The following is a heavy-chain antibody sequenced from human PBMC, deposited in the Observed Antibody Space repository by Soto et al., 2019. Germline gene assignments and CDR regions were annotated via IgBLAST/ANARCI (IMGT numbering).Heavy chain of an antibody. Sequence: ASVKVSCKASGGTFSSYAISWVRRAPGQGLEWMGGIIPIFGTANYAQKFQGRVTITADKSTSTAYMELSSLRSEDTAVYYCARADAIFGVVIMEGGTFDIWGQGTMVTVSS. CDR1: GGTFSSYA. D-gene: IGHD3-3*01. CDR2: IIPIFGTA. J-gene: IGHJ3*02. CDR3: ARADAIFGVVIMEGGTFDI. V-gene: IGHV1-69*06.